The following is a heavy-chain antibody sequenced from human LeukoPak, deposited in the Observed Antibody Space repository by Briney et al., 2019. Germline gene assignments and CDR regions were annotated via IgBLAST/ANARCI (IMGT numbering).Heavy chain of an antibody. CDR2: IKQDGSEK. CDR1: GFTFSSYW. V-gene: IGHV3-7*03. D-gene: IGHD2-15*01. Sequence: GGSLRLSCAASGFTFSSYWMSWVRQAPGTGLEWVANIKQDGSEKYYVDSVKGRFTISRDNGKNSLYLQMNSLRAEDTAVYYCAREYCSGGTCYLPGYWGQGTLVTVSS. J-gene: IGHJ4*02. CDR3: AREYCSGGTCYLPGY.